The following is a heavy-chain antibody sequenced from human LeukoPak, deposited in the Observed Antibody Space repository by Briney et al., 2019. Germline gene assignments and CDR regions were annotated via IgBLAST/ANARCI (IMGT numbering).Heavy chain of an antibody. CDR1: GGSISSYY. V-gene: IGHV4-59*01. J-gene: IGHJ6*02. D-gene: IGHD2-2*01. Sequence: PSETLSLTCTVSGGSISSYYWSWIRQPPGKGLEWIGYIYYSGSTNYNPSLKSRVTISVDTSKNQFSLKLSSVTAADTAVYYCARDFRLPAPQSGYYYYYYGMDVWGQGTTVTVSS. CDR2: IYYSGST. CDR3: ARDFRLPAPQSGYYYYYYGMDV.